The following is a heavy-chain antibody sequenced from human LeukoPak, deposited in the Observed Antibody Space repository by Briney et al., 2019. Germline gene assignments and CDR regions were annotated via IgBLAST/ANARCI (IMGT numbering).Heavy chain of an antibody. J-gene: IGHJ6*03. D-gene: IGHD3-22*01. CDR3: ARDPTYYYDSSGYYYYMDV. CDR2: INAGNGDT. V-gene: IGHV1-3*01. CDR1: GYTFSDHD. Sequence: ASVKVSCKASGYTFSDHDIHWVRQAPGQRLEWMGWINAGNGDTKYSQEFQGRVTITRDTSATTAYMELSSLRSDDTAVYYCARDPTYYYDSSGYYYYMDVWGKGTTVTVSS.